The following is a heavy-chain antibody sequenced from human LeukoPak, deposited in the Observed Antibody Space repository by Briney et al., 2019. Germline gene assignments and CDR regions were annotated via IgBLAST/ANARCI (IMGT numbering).Heavy chain of an antibody. J-gene: IGHJ4*02. D-gene: IGHD4-17*01. CDR3: ARLESDYGDYMGLDY. Sequence: PSQRPSLTCTVSRDSATRGGYFCSSGRHHPGNGLEWVGSIYYTGSTYYNPSLRSRITISIDTSNNQFSLKLTSVTAADTAVYYCARLESDYGDYMGLDYWGRGTLVTVSS. CDR1: RDSATRGGYF. V-gene: IGHV4-31*02. CDR2: IYYTGST.